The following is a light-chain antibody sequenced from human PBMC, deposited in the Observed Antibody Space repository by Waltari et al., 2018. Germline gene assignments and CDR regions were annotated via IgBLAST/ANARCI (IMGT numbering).Light chain of an antibody. V-gene: IGLV3-21*02. J-gene: IGLJ2*01. CDR1: NIGSKT. CDR3: QQSYSTPQST. Sequence: SYILTQPPSVSVAPGQTARIPCGGNNIGSKTVHWYQQKPGQAPVLVVSDDSDRPSGIRERFSDSNSGNTATLTISSLQPEDFATYYCQQSYSTPQSTFGGGTK. CDR2: DDS.